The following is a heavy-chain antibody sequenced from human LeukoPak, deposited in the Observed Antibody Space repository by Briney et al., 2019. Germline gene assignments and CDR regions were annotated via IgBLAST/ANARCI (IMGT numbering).Heavy chain of an antibody. Sequence: GGSLRLSCSASGFTFSNFAMSWVRQAPGKGLEWVSAVSSDGINTYYTDSLKGRFTISRDNSKNTVFLQMDSLRAEDTAVYYCAKRPGSPYYYYYMDVWGKGTTVTVSS. CDR1: GFTFSNFA. D-gene: IGHD1-26*01. V-gene: IGHV3-23*01. J-gene: IGHJ6*03. CDR2: VSSDGINT. CDR3: AKRPGSPYYYYYMDV.